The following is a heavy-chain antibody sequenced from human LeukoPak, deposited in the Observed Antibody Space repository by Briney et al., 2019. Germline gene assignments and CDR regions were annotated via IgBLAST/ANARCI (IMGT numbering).Heavy chain of an antibody. CDR3: ARLSGETTIYDY. Sequence: GGSLRLSCAASGFTFSSYGMHWVRQAPGKGLEWVAFIRYDGSNKYYADSVKGRFTISRDNSKNTLSLQMDSLRVEDTAVYYCARLSGETTIYDYWGQGTLVTVSS. D-gene: IGHD1/OR15-1a*01. CDR2: IRYDGSNK. V-gene: IGHV3-30*02. CDR1: GFTFSSYG. J-gene: IGHJ4*02.